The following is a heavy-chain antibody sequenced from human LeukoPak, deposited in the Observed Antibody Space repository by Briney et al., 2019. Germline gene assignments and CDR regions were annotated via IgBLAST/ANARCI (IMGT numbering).Heavy chain of an antibody. V-gene: IGHV3-23*01. J-gene: IGHJ3*02. CDR1: GFTFSSYA. Sequence: GGSLRLSCAASGFTFSSYAMSWVRQAPGKGLEWVSAISGSGGSTYYADSVKGRFTISRDNSKNTLYLQMNSLRAEDTAVYYCARDQVVVVAATFAFDIWGQGTMVTVSS. D-gene: IGHD2-15*01. CDR2: ISGSGGST. CDR3: ARDQVVVVAATFAFDI.